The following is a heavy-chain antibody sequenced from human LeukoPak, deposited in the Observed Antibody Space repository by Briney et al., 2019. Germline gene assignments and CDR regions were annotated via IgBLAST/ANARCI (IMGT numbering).Heavy chain of an antibody. V-gene: IGHV3-30*18. J-gene: IGHJ5*02. CDR2: ISYDGSNK. D-gene: IGHD6-19*01. CDR3: AKDPRRQWLVADWFDP. CDR1: GFTFSSYG. Sequence: PVGSLRLSCAASGFTFSSYGMHWVRQAPGKGLEWVAVISYDGSNKYYADSVKGRFTISRDNSKNTLYLQMNSLRAEDTAVYYCAKDPRRQWLVADWFDPWGQGTLVTVSS.